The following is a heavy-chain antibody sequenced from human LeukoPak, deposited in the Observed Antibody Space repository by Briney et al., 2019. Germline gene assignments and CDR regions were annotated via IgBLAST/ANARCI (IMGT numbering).Heavy chain of an antibody. CDR3: ARVGGSYYFDY. CDR1: GYTFTSYY. J-gene: IGHJ4*02. Sequence: ASVKVSCKASGYTFTSYYMHWVRRAPGQGLEWMGIINPSGGSTSYAQKFQGRVTMTRDTSTSTVYMELSSLRSEDTAVYYCARVGGSYYFDYWGQGTLVTVSS. D-gene: IGHD3-10*01. V-gene: IGHV1-46*01. CDR2: INPSGGST.